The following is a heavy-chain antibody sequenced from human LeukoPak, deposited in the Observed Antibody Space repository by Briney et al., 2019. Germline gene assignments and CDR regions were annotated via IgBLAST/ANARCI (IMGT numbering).Heavy chain of an antibody. CDR3: ARAYDFWSGMYYYGMDV. Sequence: TSETLSLTCAVYGGSFSGYYWSWIRQPPGKGLEWIGEINHSGSTNYNPSLKSRVTISVDTSKNQFSLKLSSVTAADTAVHYCARAYDFWSGMYYYGMDVWGQGTTVTVSS. CDR2: INHSGST. V-gene: IGHV4-34*01. D-gene: IGHD3-3*01. J-gene: IGHJ6*02. CDR1: GGSFSGYY.